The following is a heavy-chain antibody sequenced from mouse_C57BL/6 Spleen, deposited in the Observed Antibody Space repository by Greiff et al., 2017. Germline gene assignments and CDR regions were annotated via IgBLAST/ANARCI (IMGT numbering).Heavy chain of an antibody. CDR3: ARRDRGDAMDY. D-gene: IGHD2-14*01. CDR1: GYAFSSSW. CDR2: IYPGDGDT. J-gene: IGHJ4*01. V-gene: IGHV1-82*01. Sequence: VQLQQSGPELVKPGASVKISCKASGYAFSSSWMNWVKQRPGKGLEWIGRIYPGDGDTNYNGKFKGKATLTADKSSSTAYMQLSSLTSEDSAVYFCARRDRGDAMDYWGQGTSVTVSS.